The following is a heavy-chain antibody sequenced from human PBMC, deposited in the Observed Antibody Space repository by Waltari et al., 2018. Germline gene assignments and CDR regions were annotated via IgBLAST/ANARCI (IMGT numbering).Heavy chain of an antibody. J-gene: IGHJ4*02. CDR3: ARDVLRYFDWLLNDY. D-gene: IGHD3-9*01. CDR2: ISAYNGNT. Sequence: QVQLVQSGAEVKKPGASVKVSCKASGYTFTSYGISWVRQAPGQGLEWMGWISAYNGNTNYAQKLQGRVTMTTETSTRTAYMELRSLRSDDTAVYYCARDVLRYFDWLLNDYWGQGTLVTVSS. V-gene: IGHV1-18*01. CDR1: GYTFTSYG.